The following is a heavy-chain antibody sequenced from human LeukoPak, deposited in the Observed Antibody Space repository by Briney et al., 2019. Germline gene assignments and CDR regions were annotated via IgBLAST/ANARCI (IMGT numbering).Heavy chain of an antibody. CDR2: ISTSSIYI. D-gene: IGHD5-18*01. V-gene: IGHV3-21*01. J-gene: IGHJ3*02. Sequence: TGGSLRLSCAASGFTFSLYSMNWVRQAPGKGLEWVSSISTSSIYIYYADSLKGRFTISRDNAKNSLYLQMNSLRAEDTAVYYCAVRGYRYGWDAFDIWGQGTMVTVSS. CDR1: GFTFSLYS. CDR3: AVRGYRYGWDAFDI.